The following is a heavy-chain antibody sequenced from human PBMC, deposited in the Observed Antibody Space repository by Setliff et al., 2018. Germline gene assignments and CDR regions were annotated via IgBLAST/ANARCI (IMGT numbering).Heavy chain of an antibody. CDR2: IYYSGST. D-gene: IGHD6-19*01. CDR3: ARDHAYSSGWLVDANAFDV. V-gene: IGHV4-59*01. Sequence: SETLSLTCTVSGGSISSYYWSWIRQPPGKGLEWIGYIYYSGSTNYNPSLKSRVTISVDTSKNQFSLKLSSVTAADTAVYYCARDHAYSSGWLVDANAFDVWGQGTMVTVSS. J-gene: IGHJ3*01. CDR1: GGSISSYY.